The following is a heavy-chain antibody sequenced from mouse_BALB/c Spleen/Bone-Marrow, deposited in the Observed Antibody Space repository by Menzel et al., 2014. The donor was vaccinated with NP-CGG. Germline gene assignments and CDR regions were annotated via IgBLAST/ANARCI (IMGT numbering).Heavy chain of an antibody. J-gene: IGHJ2*01. V-gene: IGHV14-1*02. CDR2: IDPENGNT. D-gene: IGHD2-14*01. CDR3: VAYYRYEYYFDY. Sequence: VTLKEPGAELVRPGALVKLSCKASGFNIXDYYMHWVKQRPEQGLEWIGWIDPENGNTIYDPKFQGKASITADTSSNTTYLQLSSLTSEDTAVYYCVAYYRYEYYFDYWGQGTTLTVSS. CDR1: GFNIXDYY.